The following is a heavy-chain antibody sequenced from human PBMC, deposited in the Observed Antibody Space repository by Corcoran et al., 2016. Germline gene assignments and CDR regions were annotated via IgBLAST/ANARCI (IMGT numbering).Heavy chain of an antibody. Sequence: QVQLVESGGGVVQPGGSLRLSCAASGFTFSSYGMHWVRQAPGKGLEWVAVIWYDGSNKYYADSVKGRFTISRDNSKNTLYLQMNSLRAEDTAVYYCARDSSSWEGWFDPWGQGTLVTVSS. D-gene: IGHD6-13*01. V-gene: IGHV3-33*01. CDR3: ARDSSSWEGWFDP. CDR1: GFTFSSYG. CDR2: IWYDGSNK. J-gene: IGHJ5*02.